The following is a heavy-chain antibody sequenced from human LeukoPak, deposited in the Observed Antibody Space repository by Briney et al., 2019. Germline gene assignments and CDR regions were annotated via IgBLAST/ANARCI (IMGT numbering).Heavy chain of an antibody. CDR3: ARDVRAAPHYDFFHYGMDV. CDR2: ISYDGSNK. J-gene: IGHJ6*02. D-gene: IGHD3-22*01. CDR1: GFTFSSYA. Sequence: GGSLRLSCAASGFTFSSYAMHWVRQAPGKGLEWVAVISYDGSNKYFADSVKGRFTISRDTSMNTLYLQMNSLRAEDTAVYYCARDVRAAPHYDFFHYGMDVWGPGTTVTVSS. V-gene: IGHV3-30-3*01.